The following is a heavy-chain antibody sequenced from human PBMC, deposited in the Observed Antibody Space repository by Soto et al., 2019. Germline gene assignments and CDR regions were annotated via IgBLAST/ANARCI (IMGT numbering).Heavy chain of an antibody. CDR2: ISYDGSNK. Sequence: PGGSLRLSCAASGFTFSSYAMHWVRQAPGKGQEWVAVISYDGSNKYYADSVKGRFTISRDNSKNTLYLQMNSLRAEDTAVYYCARDLLVMGHYYYGMDVWGQGTTVTVSS. D-gene: IGHD3-22*01. CDR1: GFTFSSYA. J-gene: IGHJ6*02. CDR3: ARDLLVMGHYYYGMDV. V-gene: IGHV3-30-3*01.